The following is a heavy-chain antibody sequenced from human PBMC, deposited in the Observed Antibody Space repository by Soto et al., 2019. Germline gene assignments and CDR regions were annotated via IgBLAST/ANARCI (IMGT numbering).Heavy chain of an antibody. J-gene: IGHJ4*02. CDR2: IKSKTDGGTT. Sequence: AGGSLRLSCAASGFTFSNAWMSWVRQAPGKGLERVGRIKSKTDGGTTDYAAPVKGRFTISRDDSKNTLYLQMNSLKTEDTAVYYCTTLYDEATFDYWGQGTLVTVSS. CDR3: TTLYDEATFDY. V-gene: IGHV3-15*01. CDR1: GFTFSNAW. D-gene: IGHD1-26*01.